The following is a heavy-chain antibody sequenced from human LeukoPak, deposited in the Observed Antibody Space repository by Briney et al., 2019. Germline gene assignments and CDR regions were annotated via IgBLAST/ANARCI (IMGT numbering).Heavy chain of an antibody. D-gene: IGHD3-9*01. J-gene: IGHJ6*02. V-gene: IGHV3-21*01. CDR2: ISSSSSYI. CDR1: GFTFSSYS. Sequence: GSLRLSCAASGFTFSSYSMNWVRQAPGKGLEWVSSISSSSSYIYYADSVKGRFTISRDNAKNSLYLQMNSLRAEDTAVYYCARSLRYFDYYYYGMDVWGQGTTVTVSS. CDR3: ARSLRYFDYYYYGMDV.